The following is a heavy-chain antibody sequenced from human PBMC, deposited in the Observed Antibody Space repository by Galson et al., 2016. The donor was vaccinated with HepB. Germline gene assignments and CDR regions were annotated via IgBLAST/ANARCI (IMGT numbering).Heavy chain of an antibody. D-gene: IGHD2-15*01. CDR1: AYTFTSYG. J-gene: IGHJ6*01. V-gene: IGHV1-18*04. CDR2: ISPYNGNT. CDR3: SRDRVPSTTVVVAPGSWFSGMDL. Sequence: SVKVSCKASAYTFTSYGINWVRQAPGQGLEWMGWISPYNGNTNYAQKLQGRVTMTTDTSTTTAYMELRSLRSDDTAVYYCSRDRVPSTTVVVAPGSWFSGMDLWGQGTTVTVSS.